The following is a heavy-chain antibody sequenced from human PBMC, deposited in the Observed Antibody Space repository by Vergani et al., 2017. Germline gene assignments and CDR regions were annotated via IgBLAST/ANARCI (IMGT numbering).Heavy chain of an antibody. Sequence: QVQLVESGGGVVQPGGSLRLSCAASGFTFSSYGMHWVRQAPGKGRALVAFIRCDGNNKYYADSVKGRFTSSRDKSKNTLYLQMNSRRGEDTAVYYCARDAKNSRGYRYYYDYYMDVWGKGTTVTVSS. CDR1: GFTFSSYG. J-gene: IGHJ6*03. D-gene: IGHD6-25*01. V-gene: IGHV3-30*02. CDR3: ARDAKNSRGYRYYYDYYMDV. CDR2: IRCDGNNK.